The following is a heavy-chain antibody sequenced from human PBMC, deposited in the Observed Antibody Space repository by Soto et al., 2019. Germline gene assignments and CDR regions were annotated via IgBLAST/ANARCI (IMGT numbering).Heavy chain of an antibody. CDR3: ARAIRGFSYVVDY. CDR1: GFTFSIHS. CDR2: ISGSGATK. V-gene: IGHV3-48*02. D-gene: IGHD5-18*01. Sequence: PGGSLRLSCAASGFTFSIHSINWVRHAPGRGLEWVSYISGSGATKYYADSVKGRFTISRDNARNSLYLQMSSLSDEDTAVYYCARAIRGFSYVVDYWGQGTLVTVS. J-gene: IGHJ4*02.